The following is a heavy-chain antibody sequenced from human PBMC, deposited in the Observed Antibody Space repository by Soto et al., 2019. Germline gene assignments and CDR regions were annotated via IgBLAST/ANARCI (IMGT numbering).Heavy chain of an antibody. CDR2: NSAYNGST. Sequence: QVQLVQSGAEVKKPGASVKVSCKASGYTFTSYGISWVRQAPGQGREGKGWNSAYNGSTNDAQKLQGRVTMTTDTSTSTAYLKLRSLRSDDTAVYCWARDWAAAGPFDYWGQGTLVTVSS. J-gene: IGHJ4*02. CDR3: ARDWAAAGPFDY. CDR1: GYTFTSYG. D-gene: IGHD6-13*01. V-gene: IGHV1-18*01.